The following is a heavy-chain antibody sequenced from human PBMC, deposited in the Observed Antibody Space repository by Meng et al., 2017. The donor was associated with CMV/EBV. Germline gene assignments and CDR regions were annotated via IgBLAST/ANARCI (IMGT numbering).Heavy chain of an antibody. V-gene: IGHV3-21*01. CDR1: YS. CDR3: ARPLGYCSSTSCYGRVNWFDP. D-gene: IGHD2-2*01. CDR2: ISSSSSYI. J-gene: IGHJ5*02. Sequence: YSMNWVRQAPGKGLECVSSISSSSSYIYYADSVKGRFTISRDNAKNSLYLQMNSLRAEDTAVYYCARPLGYCSSTSCYGRVNWFDPWGQGTLVTVSS.